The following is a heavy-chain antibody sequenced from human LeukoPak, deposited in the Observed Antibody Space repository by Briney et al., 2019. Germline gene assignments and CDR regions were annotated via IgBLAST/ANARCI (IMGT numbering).Heavy chain of an antibody. Sequence: SETLSLTCTVSGGSIITADYYWGWIRRPPGKGLEWIATISFSGTSYYNPSLKSRVTISLDKSKNQFSMNLRSMTAADTAVYYCATREHSVLRVPGDYWGQGTLVTVSA. CDR2: ISFSGTS. V-gene: IGHV4-39*01. CDR1: GGSIITADYY. D-gene: IGHD5/OR15-5a*01. J-gene: IGHJ4*02. CDR3: ATREHSVLRVPGDY.